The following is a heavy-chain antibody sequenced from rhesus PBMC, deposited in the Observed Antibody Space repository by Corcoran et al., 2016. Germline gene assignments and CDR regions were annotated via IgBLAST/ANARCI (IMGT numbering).Heavy chain of an antibody. J-gene: IGHJ4*01. V-gene: IGHV4S7*01. CDR3: AGRYYYDSGYYPY. CDR1: GGSISGGYG. D-gene: IGHD3-28*01. Sequence: QLQLQESGPGLVKPSETLSLTCAVSGGSISGGYGWSWIRQPPGKGLEWIGHICGRVGSPYDNPSLKSRVTISRDTSKNQFSLKLSSVTAADTAVYYCAGRYYYDSGYYPYWGQGVLVTVSS. CDR2: ICGRVGSP.